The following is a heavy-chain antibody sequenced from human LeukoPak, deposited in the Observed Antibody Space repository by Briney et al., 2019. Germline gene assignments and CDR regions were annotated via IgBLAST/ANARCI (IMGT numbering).Heavy chain of an antibody. V-gene: IGHV3-21*01. J-gene: IGHJ4*02. CDR2: ISSSSSYI. CDR1: GSTFSSYS. D-gene: IGHD3-22*01. Sequence: GGSLRLSCAASGSTFSSYSMNWVRQAPGKGLEWVSSISSSSSYIYYADSVKGRFTISRDNAKNSLYLQMNSLRAEDTAVYYCARRYDSSGYSFDYWGQGTLVTVSS. CDR3: ARRYDSSGYSFDY.